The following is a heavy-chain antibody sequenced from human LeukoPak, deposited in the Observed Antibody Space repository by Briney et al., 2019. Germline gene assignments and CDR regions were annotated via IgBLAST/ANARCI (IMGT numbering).Heavy chain of an antibody. D-gene: IGHD3-10*01. J-gene: IGHJ6*03. Sequence: SETLSLTCTVSGGSISSGNYYWSWIRQPAGKGLEWIGRIYSSGSARYTPSLKSRVTISVDTSKNQLSLNLRSVTASDTAVYYGAREGGSGGYYYYYMDVWGTGTTVTVSS. V-gene: IGHV4-61*02. CDR1: GGSISSGNYY. CDR3: AREGGSGGYYYYYMDV. CDR2: IYSSGSA.